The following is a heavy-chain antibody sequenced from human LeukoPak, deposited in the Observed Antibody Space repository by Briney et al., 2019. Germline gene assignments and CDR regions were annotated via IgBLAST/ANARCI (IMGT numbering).Heavy chain of an antibody. Sequence: GESLRLSCAASGFTFSSYAMTWVRQAPGKGLEWVSAIFGSDGRTFYADAVKSRFTISRDNSKNTLYLQMNSLRAEDTAIYYCAKTRGPAATHPDYWGQGILVTVSS. CDR2: IFGSDGRT. CDR1: GFTFSSYA. J-gene: IGHJ4*02. D-gene: IGHD6-25*01. V-gene: IGHV3-23*01. CDR3: AKTRGPAATHPDY.